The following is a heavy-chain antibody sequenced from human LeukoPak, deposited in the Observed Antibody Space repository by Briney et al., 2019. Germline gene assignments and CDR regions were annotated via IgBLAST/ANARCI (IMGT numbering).Heavy chain of an antibody. CDR3: AKDGLHHSNGPGWGMDV. V-gene: IGHV3-30*18. CDR1: GFTFSSYG. D-gene: IGHD3-22*01. CDR2: ISYDGSSK. Sequence: GGSLRLSCAASGFTFSSYGMHWVRQAPGKGLEWVAVISYDGSSKYYADSVKGRFTISRDNSKNTLYLQMNSLRAEDTAVYYCAKDGLHHSNGPGWGMDVWGQGTTVTVSS. J-gene: IGHJ6*02.